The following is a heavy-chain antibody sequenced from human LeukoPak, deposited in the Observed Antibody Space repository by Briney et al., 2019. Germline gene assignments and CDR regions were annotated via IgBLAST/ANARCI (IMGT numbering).Heavy chain of an antibody. Sequence: GGSLRLSCAASGFSFSTSWMTWVRQAPGKGLEWVANMNVDGSQKYPGDSVGGRFTISRDNVKNTLYLQMNSLRVEDTAVYYCARDPGWGALDYWGQGALVIVSS. CDR3: ARDPGWGALDY. V-gene: IGHV3-7*03. D-gene: IGHD3-16*01. J-gene: IGHJ4*02. CDR1: GFSFSTSW. CDR2: MNVDGSQK.